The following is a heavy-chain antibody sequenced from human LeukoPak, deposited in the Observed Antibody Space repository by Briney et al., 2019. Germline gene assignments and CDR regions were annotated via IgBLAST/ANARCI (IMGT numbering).Heavy chain of an antibody. V-gene: IGHV3-23*01. J-gene: IGHJ4*02. CDR1: GFTFSSSA. CDR3: AKAGVGPAAKYYFDY. D-gene: IGHD2-2*01. Sequence: GGSLRLSCAASGFTFSSSAMSWVRQVPGKGLEWVSGISASGGSTYYADSVKGRFTISRDNSKNTLYLQMNSLRAEDTAVYYCAKAGVGPAAKYYFDYWGQGTLVTVSS. CDR2: ISASGGST.